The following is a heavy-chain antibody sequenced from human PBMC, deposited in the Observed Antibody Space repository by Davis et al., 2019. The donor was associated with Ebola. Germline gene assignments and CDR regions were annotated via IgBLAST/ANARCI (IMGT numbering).Heavy chain of an antibody. J-gene: IGHJ4*02. D-gene: IGHD6-19*01. V-gene: IGHV6-1*01. Sequence: SQTLSLTCSISGDSVSSHSAAWNWIRQSPSRGLEWLGRPYYRSKWSNDYAVSVKSRITINPDTSKNQFSLQLNSVTPEDTAVYYCAKDIRSIAVAGIVDYWGQGTLVTVSS. CDR1: GDSVSSHSAA. CDR3: AKDIRSIAVAGIVDY. CDR2: PYYRSKWSN.